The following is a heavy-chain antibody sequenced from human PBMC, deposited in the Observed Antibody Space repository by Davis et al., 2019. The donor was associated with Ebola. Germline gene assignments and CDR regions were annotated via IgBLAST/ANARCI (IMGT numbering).Heavy chain of an antibody. CDR2: INPSGGST. J-gene: IGHJ6*02. D-gene: IGHD3-22*01. CDR3: ARELITMIVVDLYYYYGMDV. V-gene: IGHV1-46*01. CDR1: GYTFTSYY. Sequence: ASVKVSCKASGYTFTSYYMHWVRQAPGQGLEWMGIINPSGGSTSYAQKFQGRVTMTRDTSTSTVYMELSSLRSEDTAVYYCARELITMIVVDLYYYYGMDVWGQGTTVTVSS.